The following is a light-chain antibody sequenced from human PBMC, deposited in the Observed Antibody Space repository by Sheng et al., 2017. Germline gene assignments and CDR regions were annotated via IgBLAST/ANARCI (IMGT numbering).Light chain of an antibody. CDR2: STN. CDR1: SGSVSTSYY. Sequence: QTVVTQEPSFSVSPGGTVTLTCGLSSGSVSTSYYPGWYHQTPGQAPRTLIYSTNIRSSGVPNRFSGSILGNKAALTIMGAQADDEGDYHCVLWMGGGIWLFGGGTKVTVL. CDR3: VLWMGGGIWL. V-gene: IGLV8-61*01. J-gene: IGLJ3*02.